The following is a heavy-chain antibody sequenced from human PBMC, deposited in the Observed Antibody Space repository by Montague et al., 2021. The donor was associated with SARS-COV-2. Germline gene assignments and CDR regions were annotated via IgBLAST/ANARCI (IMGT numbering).Heavy chain of an antibody. CDR3: AGGVPLGYDFWSGYPEIGDFDY. J-gene: IGHJ4*02. V-gene: IGHV4-39*01. CDR1: GGSISSSSYY. D-gene: IGHD3-3*01. CDR2: IYYSGST. Sequence: SETLSLTCTVSGGSISSSSYYWGWIRQPPGKGLEWIGSIYYSGSTYYNPSLKSRVTISVDTSKNQFSLKLSSVTAADTAVYYCAGGVPLGYDFWSGYPEIGDFDYWGQGTLVTVSS.